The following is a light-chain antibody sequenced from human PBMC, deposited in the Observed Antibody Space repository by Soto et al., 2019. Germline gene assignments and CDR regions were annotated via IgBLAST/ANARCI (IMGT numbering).Light chain of an antibody. V-gene: IGLV1-44*01. Sequence: QSVLTQPPSTSGTPGQRVTISCSGSSSNIGSKTVNWYQHLPGTAPKLLIFSNNQRPSGVPDRFSASKYGTSASLAVSGLQSEDEADYYCAAWDDRLNGYVFGNGTKVTV. J-gene: IGLJ1*01. CDR1: SSNIGSKT. CDR3: AAWDDRLNGYV. CDR2: SNN.